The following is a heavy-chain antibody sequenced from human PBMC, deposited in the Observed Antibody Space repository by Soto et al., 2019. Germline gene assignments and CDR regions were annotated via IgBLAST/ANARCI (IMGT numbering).Heavy chain of an antibody. Sequence: QVPLVQSGAEVKKPGSSVTVSCKASGGTFSSYAIHWVRQAPGQGLEWMGGIIPMYGPAKYAQRFQGRVTIPADESTTTVYMALTSLTSQETAVYYCARVTSMVRGVIDNWFDPWGHGTLVTVSS. V-gene: IGHV1-69*01. D-gene: IGHD3-10*01. CDR1: GGTFSSYA. CDR3: ARVTSMVRGVIDNWFDP. J-gene: IGHJ5*02. CDR2: IIPMYGPA.